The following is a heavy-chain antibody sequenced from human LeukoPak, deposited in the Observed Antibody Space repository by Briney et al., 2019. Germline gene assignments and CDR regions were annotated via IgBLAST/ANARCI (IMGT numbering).Heavy chain of an antibody. D-gene: IGHD6-13*01. CDR2: INPKSGAA. CDR1: GYIFSDYY. J-gene: IGHJ4*02. Sequence: ASVKVSCEASGYIFSDYYMHWVRHAPGQGREWLGWINPKSGAADYAQQFRGRVIMTRDTSINTDYMEMKRVTSDDTALYFCARGAEAETSPLDFWGQGTLVIVS. V-gene: IGHV1-2*02. CDR3: ARGAEAETSPLDF.